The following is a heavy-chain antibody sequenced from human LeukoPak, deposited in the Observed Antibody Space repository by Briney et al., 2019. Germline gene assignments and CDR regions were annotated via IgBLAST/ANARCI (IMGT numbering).Heavy chain of an antibody. J-gene: IGHJ5*02. CDR3: ARGNDLTGYYGALNWFDP. CDR1: GASISSGDYY. Sequence: PSQTLSLTCTVSGASISSGDYYWIWSRQPPGKGLEWIGHIYYSGRTYHNPSLKSRLTVSVDTSKNQFSLKLSSVTAADTAVYYCARGNDLTGYYGALNWFDPWGQGILVTVSS. D-gene: IGHD3-9*01. V-gene: IGHV4-30-4*01. CDR2: IYYSGRT.